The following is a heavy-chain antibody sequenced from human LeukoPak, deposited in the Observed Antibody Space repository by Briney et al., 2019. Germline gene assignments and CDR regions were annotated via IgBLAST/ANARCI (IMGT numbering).Heavy chain of an antibody. Sequence: PGGSLRLSCAASGFTFDDYAMHWVRQAPGKGLEWVSGISWNSGSIGYADSVKGRFTISRDNAKNSLYLQMNSLRAEDTALYYCAKDIGGSGWYQGYFQHWGQGTLVTVSS. J-gene: IGHJ1*01. CDR2: ISWNSGSI. D-gene: IGHD6-19*01. V-gene: IGHV3-9*01. CDR3: AKDIGGSGWYQGYFQH. CDR1: GFTFDDYA.